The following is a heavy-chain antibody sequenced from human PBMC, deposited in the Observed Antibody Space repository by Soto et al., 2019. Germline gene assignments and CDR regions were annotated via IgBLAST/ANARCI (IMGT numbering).Heavy chain of an antibody. D-gene: IGHD3-9*01. CDR1: GFTFSSYG. J-gene: IGHJ6*02. CDR3: AKDGALYYDILTGYPAV. V-gene: IGHV3-30*18. Sequence: VGSLRLSCAASGFTFSSYGMHWVRQAPGKGLEWVAVISYDGSNKYYADSVKGRFTISRDNSKNTLYLQMNSLRAEDTAVYYCAKDGALYYDILTGYPAVWGQGTTVTVSS. CDR2: ISYDGSNK.